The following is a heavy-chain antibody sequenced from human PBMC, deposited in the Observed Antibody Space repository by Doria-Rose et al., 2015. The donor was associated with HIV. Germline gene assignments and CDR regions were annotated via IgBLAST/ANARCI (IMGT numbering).Heavy chain of an antibody. V-gene: IGHV2-26*01. Sequence: SGPVLVKPTETLTLTCTVSGVSLSSPGMGVSWIRQPPGKALEWLANIFSDDERSYKTSLKSRLTISRGTSKSQVVFTMTDMDPVVTATYYCARIKSSGWYHKCHFDCWGQGTLVIVSA. CDR2: IFSDDER. J-gene: IGHJ4*02. CDR3: ARIKSSGWYHKCHFDC. CDR1: GVSLSSPGMG. D-gene: IGHD6-13*01.